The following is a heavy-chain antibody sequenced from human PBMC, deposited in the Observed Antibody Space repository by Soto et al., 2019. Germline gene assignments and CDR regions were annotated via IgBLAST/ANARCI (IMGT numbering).Heavy chain of an antibody. D-gene: IGHD2-2*01. J-gene: IGHJ6*03. Sequence: QVQLVQSGAEVKKPGASVKVSCKASGYTFTGYYMHWVRQAPGQGLEWMGWINPNSGGTNYAQKFQGWVTMTRDTSISTAYMELSRLRSDDTAVYYCARDFRVGRAGLPAAIELYYYYYMDVWGKGTTVTVSS. CDR1: GYTFTGYY. CDR2: INPNSGGT. CDR3: ARDFRVGRAGLPAAIELYYYYYMDV. V-gene: IGHV1-2*04.